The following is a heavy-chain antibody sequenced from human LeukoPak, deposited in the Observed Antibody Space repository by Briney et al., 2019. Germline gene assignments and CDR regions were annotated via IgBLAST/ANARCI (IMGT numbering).Heavy chain of an antibody. J-gene: IGHJ3*01. CDR2: IWYDGSKK. CDR3: ARALTRDALDL. CDR1: GFTFSSHG. V-gene: IGHV3-33*01. Sequence: GGSLRLSCAASGFTFSSHGIHWVRQAPGKGLEWVAIIWYDGSKKYYADSVKGRFTVSRDNAQDSLYLQLNNLKAGDTAVYYCARALTRDALDLWGQGTMVTVSS.